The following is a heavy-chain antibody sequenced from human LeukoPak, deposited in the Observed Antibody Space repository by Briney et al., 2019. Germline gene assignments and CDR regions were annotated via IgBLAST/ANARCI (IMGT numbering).Heavy chain of an antibody. Sequence: GGSLRLSCAASGFTFSSHAMSWVRQAPGKGLEWVSAISGSGGSTYYADSVKGRFTIPRDNSKNTLYLQMNSLRAEDTAVYYCAKAQVGATGFDYWGQGTLVTVSS. CDR1: GFTFSSHA. CDR2: ISGSGGST. J-gene: IGHJ4*02. CDR3: AKAQVGATGFDY. V-gene: IGHV3-23*01. D-gene: IGHD1-26*01.